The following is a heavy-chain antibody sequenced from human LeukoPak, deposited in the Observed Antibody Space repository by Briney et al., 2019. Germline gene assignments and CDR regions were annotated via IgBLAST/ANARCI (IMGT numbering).Heavy chain of an antibody. J-gene: IGHJ4*02. CDR2: IWYDGSNK. CDR3: ARDPPVTTNSSFFDY. D-gene: IGHD4-17*01. V-gene: IGHV3-33*01. CDR1: GFTFSDYG. Sequence: GGSLRLSCAASGFTFSDYGMHWVRQAPGKGLEWVAVIWYDGSNKYYADSVKGRFTISRDNSKNTLYLQMNSPRAEDTAVYYCARDPPVTTNSSFFDYWGQGTLVTVSS.